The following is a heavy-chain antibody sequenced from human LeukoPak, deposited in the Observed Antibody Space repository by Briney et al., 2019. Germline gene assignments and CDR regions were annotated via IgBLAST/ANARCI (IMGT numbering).Heavy chain of an antibody. CDR1: GFTFSSYE. V-gene: IGHV3-48*03. Sequence: GGSLRLSXAASGFTFSSYEMNWVRQAPGKGLEWVSYISSSGSTIYYADSVKGRFTISRDNAKNSLYLQMNSLRAEDTAVYYCARDVPAYCGGDCPNPYWGQGTLVTVSS. D-gene: IGHD2-21*02. J-gene: IGHJ4*02. CDR3: ARDVPAYCGGDCPNPY. CDR2: ISSSGSTI.